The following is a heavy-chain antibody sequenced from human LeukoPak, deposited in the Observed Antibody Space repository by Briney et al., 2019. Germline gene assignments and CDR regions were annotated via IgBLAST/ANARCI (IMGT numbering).Heavy chain of an antibody. D-gene: IGHD7-27*01. J-gene: IGHJ3*02. CDR3: ARGKLGMEAFDI. V-gene: IGHV4-59*01. CDR1: GGSISSYY. Sequence: SETLSLTCTVSGGSISSYYWSWIRQPPGKGLEWIGYIYYSGSTNYNPSLKSRVTISVDTSKNQFSLKLSSVTAADTAVYYCARGKLGMEAFDIWGHGTMVTVSS. CDR2: IYYSGST.